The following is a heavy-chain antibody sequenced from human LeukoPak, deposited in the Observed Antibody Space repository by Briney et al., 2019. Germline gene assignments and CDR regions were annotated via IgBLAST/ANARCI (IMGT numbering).Heavy chain of an antibody. CDR1: EVTFTNYA. CDR3: ARRARYNYYYYMDV. CDR2: ISGSGAYS. V-gene: IGHV3-23*01. Sequence: PGGSLRLSCAAPEVTFTNYAMSWVRQVPGEGLEWLSDISGSGAYSYYADSVKGRFTISRDNSNYTVFLQMNSLRAEDTAVYYCARRARYNYYYYMDVWGKGTTVTVSS. D-gene: IGHD1-14*01. J-gene: IGHJ6*03.